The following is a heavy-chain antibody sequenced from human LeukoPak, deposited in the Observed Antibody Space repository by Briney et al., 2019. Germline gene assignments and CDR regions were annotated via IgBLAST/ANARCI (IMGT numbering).Heavy chain of an antibody. CDR2: ISYDGSNK. V-gene: IGHV3-30*04. CDR1: GFTFSSYA. D-gene: IGHD3-10*01. J-gene: IGHJ4*02. Sequence: TGGSLRLSCAASGFTFSSYATHWVRQAPGKGLEWVVVISYDGSNKYYADSVKGRFTISRDNSKNTLYLQMNSLRAEDTAVYYCARAPGAYYYGSGSYYNALNYWGQGTLVTVSS. CDR3: ARAPGAYYYGSGSYYNALNY.